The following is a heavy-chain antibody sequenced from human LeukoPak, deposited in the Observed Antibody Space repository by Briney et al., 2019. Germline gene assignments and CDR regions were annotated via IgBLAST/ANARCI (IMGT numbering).Heavy chain of an antibody. CDR2: ISSSGSTI. V-gene: IGHV3-11*01. CDR1: GFTFSDYY. D-gene: IGHD3-22*01. CDR3: ARVRLHYYDSSGYPGYFDY. J-gene: IGHJ4*02. Sequence: GGSLRLSCAASGFTFSDYYMGWIRQAPGKGLEWVSYISSSGSTIYYADSVKGRFTISRDNAKNSLYLQMNSLRAEDTAVYYCARVRLHYYDSSGYPGYFDYWGQGTLVTVSS.